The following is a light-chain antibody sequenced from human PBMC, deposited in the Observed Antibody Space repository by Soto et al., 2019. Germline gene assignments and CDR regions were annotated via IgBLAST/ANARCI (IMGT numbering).Light chain of an antibody. CDR2: DAS. CDR1: QSVSSN. CDR3: QQRINWIT. Sequence: EIVMTQSPATLSVSPVERATLSCRASQSVSSNLAWYQQKPGQAPRLLIFDASIRVPTTPARFSGSGSGTDFTLTISSLEPEDFAVYYCQQRINWITFGQGTRLEIK. J-gene: IGKJ5*01. V-gene: IGKV3-11*01.